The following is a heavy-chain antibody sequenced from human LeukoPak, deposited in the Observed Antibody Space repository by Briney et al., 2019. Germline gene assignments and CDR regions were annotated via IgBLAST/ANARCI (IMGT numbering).Heavy chain of an antibody. Sequence: GGSLRLSCAASGFTFSSYWMTWVRQAPGKGLEWVSSISSSSSYIYYADSVKGRFTISRDNAKNSLYLQMNSLRAEDTAVYYCARGGYDYVWGSYRYEFQPYWGQGTLVTVSS. CDR1: GFTFSSYW. J-gene: IGHJ4*02. CDR3: ARGGYDYVWGSYRYEFQPY. CDR2: ISSSSSYI. D-gene: IGHD3-16*02. V-gene: IGHV3-21*01.